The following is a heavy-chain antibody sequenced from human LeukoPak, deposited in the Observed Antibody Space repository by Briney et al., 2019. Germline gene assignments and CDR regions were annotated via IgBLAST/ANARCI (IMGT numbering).Heavy chain of an antibody. CDR3: ARAARRLLYYMDV. J-gene: IGHJ6*03. V-gene: IGHV4-34*01. Sequence: NPSETLSLTCAVYGGSFSGYYWSWIRQPPGKGLEWIGEINHSGSTNYNPSLKSRVTISVDTSKNQFSLKLSSVTAADTAVYYCARAARRLLYYMDVWGKGTTVTVSS. CDR1: GGSFSGYY. D-gene: IGHD6-6*01. CDR2: INHSGST.